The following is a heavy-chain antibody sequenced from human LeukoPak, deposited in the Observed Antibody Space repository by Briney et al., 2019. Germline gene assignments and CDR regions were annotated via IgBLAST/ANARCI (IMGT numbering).Heavy chain of an antibody. CDR2: INPSGGST. V-gene: IGHV1-46*01. Sequence: ASVTVSCTASGYTFTSYYMHWVRPAPGQGLEWMGIINPSGGSTSYAQKFQGRVTMTRDTSTSTVYMELSSLRSEDTAVYYCARVGGGNYFDYWGQGTLVTVSS. CDR3: ARVGGGNYFDY. J-gene: IGHJ4*02. D-gene: IGHD1-26*01. CDR1: GYTFTSYY.